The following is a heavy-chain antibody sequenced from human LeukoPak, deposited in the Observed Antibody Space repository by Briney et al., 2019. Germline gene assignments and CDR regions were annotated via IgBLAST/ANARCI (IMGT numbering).Heavy chain of an antibody. CDR3: ARDSMEWELLRREAVSGGNDY. D-gene: IGHD1-26*01. V-gene: IGHV3-23*01. CDR1: GFTFSSYA. CDR2: IISSGGST. J-gene: IGHJ4*02. Sequence: QPGGSLRLSCAASGFTFSSYAMSWVRQAPGKGLEWVSAIISSGGSTYYADSVKGRFTISRDNAKNSLYLQMNSLRAEDTAVYYCARDSMEWELLRREAVSGGNDYWGQGTLVTVSS.